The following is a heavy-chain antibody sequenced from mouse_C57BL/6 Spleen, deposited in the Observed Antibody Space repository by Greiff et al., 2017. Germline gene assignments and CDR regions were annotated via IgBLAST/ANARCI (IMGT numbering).Heavy chain of an antibody. J-gene: IGHJ2*01. Sequence: VQLVESGPELVKPGASVKISCKASGYAFSSSWMNWVKQRPGKGLEWIGRIYPGDGDTNYNGKFKGKATLTADKSSSTAYMQLSSLTSEDSAVYFCARWVTTVVGDYFDYWGQGTTLTVSS. CDR2: IYPGDGDT. CDR1: GYAFSSSW. V-gene: IGHV1-82*01. CDR3: ARWVTTVVGDYFDY. D-gene: IGHD1-1*01.